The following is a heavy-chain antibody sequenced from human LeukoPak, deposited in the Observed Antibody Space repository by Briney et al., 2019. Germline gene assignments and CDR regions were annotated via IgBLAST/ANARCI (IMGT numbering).Heavy chain of an antibody. CDR2: ISSSSSYI. CDR3: ARDGGQHGDPVGMDV. Sequence: GGSLRLSCAASGFTFSSYSMNWVRQAPGKGLEWVSSISSSSSYIYYADSVKGRFTISRDNAKNSLYLQMNSLRAEDTAVYYCARDGGQHGDPVGMDVWGQGTTVTVSS. D-gene: IGHD4-17*01. CDR1: GFTFSSYS. V-gene: IGHV3-21*01. J-gene: IGHJ6*02.